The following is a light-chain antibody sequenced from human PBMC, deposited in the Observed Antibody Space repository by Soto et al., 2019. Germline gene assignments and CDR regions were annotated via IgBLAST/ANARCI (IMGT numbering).Light chain of an antibody. CDR1: RSVSSY. Sequence: SXGARATLSCRASRSVSSYLAWYQQKPGQAPXLLIYDASNXATGIPARFSGSGSGTDFTLTISSLEPEDFAIYYCQQRSDWPSFGQGTKLEIK. CDR3: QQRSDWPS. CDR2: DAS. V-gene: IGKV3-11*01. J-gene: IGKJ2*01.